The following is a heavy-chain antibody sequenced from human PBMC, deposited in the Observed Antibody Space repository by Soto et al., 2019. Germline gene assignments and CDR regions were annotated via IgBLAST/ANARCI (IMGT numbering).Heavy chain of an antibody. J-gene: IGHJ6*03. Sequence: SETLSLTCAVSSGSISSSNWWSWVRQPPGKGLEWIGEIYHSGSTNYNPSLKSRVTISVDKSKNQFSLKLSSVTAADTAVYYCARSLDYGDYYYMDVWGKGTTVTVSS. CDR2: IYHSGST. D-gene: IGHD4-17*01. V-gene: IGHV4-4*02. CDR3: ARSLDYGDYYYMDV. CDR1: SGSISSSNW.